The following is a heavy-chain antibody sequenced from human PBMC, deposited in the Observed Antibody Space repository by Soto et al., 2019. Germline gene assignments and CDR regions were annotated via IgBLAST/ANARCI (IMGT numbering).Heavy chain of an antibody. D-gene: IGHD1-1*01. CDR3: ASGTLY. CDR1: GFTFSNYW. Sequence: EVQLVESGGGLVQPGGSLRLSCAASGFTFSNYWMHWVRQAPGKGLVWVSHINSDGSSTSYADSVKGRFTISRDNAQNTLYLQMNNLRAEDTAVYYCASGTLYWGQGILVTVSS. CDR2: INSDGSST. V-gene: IGHV3-74*01. J-gene: IGHJ4*02.